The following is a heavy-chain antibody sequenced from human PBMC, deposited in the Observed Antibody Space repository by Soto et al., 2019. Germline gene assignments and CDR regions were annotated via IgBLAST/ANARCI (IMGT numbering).Heavy chain of an antibody. J-gene: IGHJ6*02. CDR2: IIPFIGTA. CDR1: GGTFSSYA. CDR3: ARVFMTTVPASCYYSMDV. D-gene: IGHD4-4*01. V-gene: IGHV1-69*18. Sequence: QVQLVQSGAEVKKPGSSVTVSCKASGGTFSSYAISWVRQAPGQGLEWMGRIIPFIGTANYAQKFQGRVTITADEATSTAYMELTSLRSEDTAVYYWARVFMTTVPASCYYSMDVWGQGTTVTVSS.